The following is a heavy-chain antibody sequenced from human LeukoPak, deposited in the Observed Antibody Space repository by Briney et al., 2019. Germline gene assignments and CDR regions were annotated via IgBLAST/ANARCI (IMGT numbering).Heavy chain of an antibody. CDR2: INSDGSST. V-gene: IGHV3-74*01. J-gene: IGHJ4*02. CDR3: ARVDPKAPGDYS. CDR1: GFTFSSYW. Sequence: PGGSLGLSCAASGFTFSSYWMHWVRQAPGKGLVWVSRINSDGSSTKYADSVKGRFTISRDNAKNTLYVQTNNLRAEDTAVYYCARVDPKAPGDYSWGRGTLVTVSS. D-gene: IGHD2-2*03.